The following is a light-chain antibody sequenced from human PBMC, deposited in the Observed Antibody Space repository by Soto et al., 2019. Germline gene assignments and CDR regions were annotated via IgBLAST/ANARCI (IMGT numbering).Light chain of an antibody. Sequence: QSALTQPASVSGSPGQSITISCAGTRSDVGGYNYVSWYQQHPGKAPKLIIYDVSNRPSGVSNRFSGSKSGNTASLTISGLQAEDEADYYCSSYTSSSTVVFGGGTKVTVL. J-gene: IGLJ2*01. V-gene: IGLV2-14*01. CDR3: SSYTSSSTVV. CDR2: DVS. CDR1: RSDVGGYNY.